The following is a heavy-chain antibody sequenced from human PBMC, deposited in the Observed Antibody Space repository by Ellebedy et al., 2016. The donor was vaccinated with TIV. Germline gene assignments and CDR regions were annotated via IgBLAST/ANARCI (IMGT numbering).Heavy chain of an antibody. CDR3: AKDPRRRYVYRGTSYYFDF. CDR2: IQYHGTDT. V-gene: IGHV3-30*02. J-gene: IGHJ4*02. Sequence: PGGSLRLSCAASGFTFSNYGMHWVRQAPGKGLEWVSFIQYHGTDTYFADSVKGRFTISRDNSKNKLYLHMNSLRAVDTAVYYCAKDPRRRYVYRGTSYYFDFWGQGTLVTVSS. CDR1: GFTFSNYG. D-gene: IGHD5/OR15-5a*01.